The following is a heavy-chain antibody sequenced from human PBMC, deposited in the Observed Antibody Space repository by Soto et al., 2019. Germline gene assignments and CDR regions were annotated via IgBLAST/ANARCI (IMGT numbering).Heavy chain of an antibody. CDR3: ARVPNYSVYYGMDV. CDR1: GGTFSSYT. D-gene: IGHD4-4*01. J-gene: IGHJ6*02. V-gene: IGHV1-69*02. CDR2: IIPTLGIA. Sequence: QVQLVQSGAEVKKPGSSVKVSCKASGGTFSSYTISWVRQAPGQGLEWMGRIIPTLGIANYAQKFQGRVTITADKSTSTAYMELSSLRSEDTAVYYCARVPNYSVYYGMDVWGQGTTVTVSS.